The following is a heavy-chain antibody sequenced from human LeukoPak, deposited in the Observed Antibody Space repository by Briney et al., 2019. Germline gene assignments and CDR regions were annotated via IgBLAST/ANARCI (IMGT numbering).Heavy chain of an antibody. V-gene: IGHV1-2*06. CDR1: GCTFTGYY. J-gene: IGHJ3*02. CDR2: INPNSGGT. D-gene: IGHD2/OR15-2a*01. CDR3: AREDLNTILGAFDI. Sequence: GASVKVSCKASGCTFTGYYMHWVRQAPGQGLEWMGRINPNSGGTNYAQKFQGRVTMTRDTSISTAYMELSTLRSDDTAVYYCAREDLNTILGAFDIWGQGTMVTVSS.